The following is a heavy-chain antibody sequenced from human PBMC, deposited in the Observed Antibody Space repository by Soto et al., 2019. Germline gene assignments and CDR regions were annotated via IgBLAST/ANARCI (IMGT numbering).Heavy chain of an antibody. V-gene: IGHV3-30*03. CDR2: ISTDGTNK. CDR3: ARDHGGGNLYGDSGY. J-gene: IGHJ4*02. CDR1: GFIFSKYG. Sequence: QVQLVESGGGVVQSGRSLRLSCADSGFIFSKYGMHWVRQAPGKGLEWVAFISTDGTNKNYADSLKGRFTISRDNSXXTLYLQMNSLGAEDTAVYYCARDHGGGNLYGDSGYWGQGTLVTVSS. D-gene: IGHD4-17*01.